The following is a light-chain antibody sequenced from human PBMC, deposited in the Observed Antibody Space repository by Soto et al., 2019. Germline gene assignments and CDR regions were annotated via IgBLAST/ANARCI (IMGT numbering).Light chain of an antibody. CDR2: DVT. CDR3: SSYTSTTTLVV. CDR1: SGDIGGYNF. V-gene: IGLV2-14*01. Sequence: QSALTQPASVSESPGQSITIPCTGTSGDIGGYNFVSWYQQYPGNAPKLLIYDVTNRPSGVSNRFSGSKSGNTASLTISGLQAEDEAIYYCSSYTSTTTLVVFGGGTKLTVL. J-gene: IGLJ2*01.